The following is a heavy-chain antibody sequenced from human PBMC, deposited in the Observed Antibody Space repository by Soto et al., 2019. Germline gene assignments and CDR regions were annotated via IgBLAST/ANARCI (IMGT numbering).Heavy chain of an antibody. CDR2: ISTYNGNT. D-gene: IGHD6-6*01. CDR3: ARTSSSSSWFDP. V-gene: IGHV1-18*01. J-gene: IGHJ5*02. Sequence: QVQLGQSGAEVKKPGASVKVSCKASGYTFFTYGITWVRQAPGQGLEWMGWISTYNGNTNYIQNLQVRVTMTTDTSTRTAYMELRILRSYDTDMYYCARTSSSSSWFDPWGQGTLVTVSS. CDR1: GYTFFTYG.